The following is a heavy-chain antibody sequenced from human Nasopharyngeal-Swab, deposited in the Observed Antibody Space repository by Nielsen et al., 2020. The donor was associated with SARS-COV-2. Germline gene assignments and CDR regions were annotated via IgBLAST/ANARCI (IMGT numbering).Heavy chain of an antibody. J-gene: IGHJ4*02. Sequence: ASVKVSCKASGYTFTNHFMHWVRQAPGQGLEWMGMINPSGGSTGYAQHFQGRVTVTRDTSTSTVYMELSSLSSEDTAVYYCARGYSYGLAYWGQGTLVTVSP. CDR3: ARGYSYGLAY. CDR1: GYTFTNHF. CDR2: INPSGGST. V-gene: IGHV1-46*01. D-gene: IGHD5-18*01.